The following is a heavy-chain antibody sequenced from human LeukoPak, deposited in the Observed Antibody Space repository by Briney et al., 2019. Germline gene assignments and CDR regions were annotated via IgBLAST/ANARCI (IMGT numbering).Heavy chain of an antibody. D-gene: IGHD6-19*01. CDR3: APVAGTGVLDY. CDR1: GGSISSYY. V-gene: IGHV4-59*12. J-gene: IGHJ4*02. Sequence: PSETLSLTCTVSGGSISSYYWSWLRQPPGKGLEWIGYIYYSGSTNYNPSLKSRVTISVDTSKNQFSLTLSSVTAADTAVYYCAPVAGTGVLDYWGQGTLVTVSS. CDR2: IYYSGST.